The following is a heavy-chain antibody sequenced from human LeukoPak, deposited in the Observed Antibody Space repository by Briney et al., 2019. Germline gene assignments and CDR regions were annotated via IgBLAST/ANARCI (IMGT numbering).Heavy chain of an antibody. D-gene: IGHD6-13*01. CDR2: IIGSGGGT. CDR1: GFTFNTFA. CDR3: ARTWGIAAAGVFDY. J-gene: IGHJ4*02. Sequence: QPGGSLRLSCAASGFTFNTFAMSWVRQAPGKGLEWVSSIIGSGGGTYYADSVKGRFTISRDNSKNTLYLQMNSLRDEDTAIYYCARTWGIAAAGVFDYWGQGTLVTVSS. V-gene: IGHV3-23*01.